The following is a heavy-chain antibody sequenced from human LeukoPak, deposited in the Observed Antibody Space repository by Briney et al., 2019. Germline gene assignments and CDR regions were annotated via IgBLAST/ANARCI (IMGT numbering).Heavy chain of an antibody. CDR1: GFTFSSYA. CDR3: AKAGTMVRGVIFRFDY. V-gene: IGHV3-23*01. Sequence: GGSLRLSCAAPGFTFSSYAMSCVRQAPGKGLEWVSAISGSGGSTYYADSVKGRFTISRDNSKNTLYLQMDSLRAEDTAVYYCAKAGTMVRGVIFRFDYWGQGTLVTVSS. D-gene: IGHD3-10*01. CDR2: ISGSGGST. J-gene: IGHJ4*02.